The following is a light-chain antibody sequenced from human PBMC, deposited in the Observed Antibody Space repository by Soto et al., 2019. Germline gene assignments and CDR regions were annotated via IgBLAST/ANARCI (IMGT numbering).Light chain of an antibody. V-gene: IGKV1-5*03. CDR3: QPSNNQPWT. CDR2: EAA. Sequence: DIQMTQSPSTLSASVGDRVTITCRASQYIHNYLAWYQQKPGEAPKLLIYEAANLESGVPSRFSGSGTGTEFTLTISSLQPADFATYYFQPSNNQPWTFGQGTSVEI. J-gene: IGKJ1*01. CDR1: QYIHNY.